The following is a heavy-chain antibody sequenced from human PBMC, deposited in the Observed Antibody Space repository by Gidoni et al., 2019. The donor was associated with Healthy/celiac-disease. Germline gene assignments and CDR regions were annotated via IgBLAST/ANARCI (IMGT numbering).Heavy chain of an antibody. CDR2: IIGRGSST. V-gene: IGHV3-23*01. Sequence: EVQLLESGGGLVQPGGSLRLSCAASGFTFSSYAMSWVRQAQGKGLGWVSAIIGRGSSTYYADSVKGRFTISRDNSKNTLYLQMNSLRAEDTAVYYCAKLGLRTGTTAFFDYWGQGTLVTVSS. CDR1: GFTFSSYA. CDR3: AKLGLRTGTTAFFDY. J-gene: IGHJ4*02. D-gene: IGHD1-1*01.